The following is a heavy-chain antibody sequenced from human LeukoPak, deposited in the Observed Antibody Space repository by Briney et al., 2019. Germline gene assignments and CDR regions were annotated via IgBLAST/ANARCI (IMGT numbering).Heavy chain of an antibody. Sequence: GGSLRLSCAASGFTFSVYAMSWVRQAPGKGLERASGISGSGGSTYDADSVKGRFTISRDNSKNTLYLQMNSLRAEDTAVHYCARSAAIRNWFDPWGQGTLVTVSS. CDR3: ARSAAIRNWFDP. V-gene: IGHV3-23*01. CDR1: GFTFSVYA. D-gene: IGHD2-2*02. J-gene: IGHJ5*02. CDR2: ISGSGGST.